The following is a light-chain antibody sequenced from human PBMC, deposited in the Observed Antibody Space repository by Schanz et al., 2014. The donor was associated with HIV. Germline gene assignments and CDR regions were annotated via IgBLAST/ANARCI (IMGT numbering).Light chain of an antibody. CDR3: QQYVTSTRIT. J-gene: IGKJ4*01. Sequence: EIVLTQSPGTLSLSPGERATLSCRASQSVNSNFLGWYQQKPGQAPRLLIFGASNRATGTPDRFSGSESGTDFTLTISRVEPEDSAVYYCQQYVTSTRITFGGGTKVEIK. V-gene: IGKV3-20*01. CDR2: GAS. CDR1: QSVNSNF.